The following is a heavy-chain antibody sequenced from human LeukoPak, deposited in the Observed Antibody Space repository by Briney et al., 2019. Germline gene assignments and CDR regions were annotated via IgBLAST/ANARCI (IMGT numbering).Heavy chain of an antibody. V-gene: IGHV4-59*01. CDR3: ARASDSGGYFQAFDI. Sequence: SETLSLTCTVSGGSISSYYWNWIRQPPGKGLEWIGYIYYSGSTNYNPSLKSRVTISVDTSKNQFSLKLSSVTAADTAVYYCARASDSGGYFQAFDIWGQGTMVTVSS. J-gene: IGHJ3*02. D-gene: IGHD3-22*01. CDR1: GGSISSYY. CDR2: IYYSGST.